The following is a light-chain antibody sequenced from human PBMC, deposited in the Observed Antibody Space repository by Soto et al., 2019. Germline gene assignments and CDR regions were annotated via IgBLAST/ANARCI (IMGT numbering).Light chain of an antibody. Sequence: DIVMTQSPLSLPVTPGEPASISCRSSQNLLHSNGYNYLDWYLQKPGQSPQLLIYLGSNRASGVPDRFSGSGSGTDFTLKISRVEAEDVGLYYCMQALQTPLTFGGGTKVEIK. J-gene: IGKJ4*01. V-gene: IGKV2-28*01. CDR2: LGS. CDR3: MQALQTPLT. CDR1: QNLLHSNGYNY.